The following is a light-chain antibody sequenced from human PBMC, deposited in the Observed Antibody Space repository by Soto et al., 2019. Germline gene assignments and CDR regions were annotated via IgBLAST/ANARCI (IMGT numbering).Light chain of an antibody. CDR2: SNN. CDR3: AAWDDSLNGSV. CDR1: SSNIGSNT. Sequence: QSVLTQPPSASGTPGQRVTISCSGSSSNIGSNTVNWYQQLPETAPKLLIYSNNQRPSGVPDRFSGSKSGTSASLAISGLQSEDEADYYCAAWDDSLNGSVFGGGTKVTVL. J-gene: IGLJ2*01. V-gene: IGLV1-44*01.